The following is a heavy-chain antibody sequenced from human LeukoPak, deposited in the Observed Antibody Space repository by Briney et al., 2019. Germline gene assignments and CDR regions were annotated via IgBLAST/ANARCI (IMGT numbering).Heavy chain of an antibody. CDR1: GGSTSSSSYY. CDR2: IYYSGST. V-gene: IGHV4-39*01. D-gene: IGHD2-15*01. J-gene: IGHJ4*02. Sequence: SETLSLTCTVSGGSTSSSSYYWGWIRQPPGKGLEWIGSIYYSGSTYYNPSLKSRVTISVDTSKNQFSLKLSSVTAADTAVYYCARVYCSGGSCPFDYWGQGTLVTVSS. CDR3: ARVYCSGGSCPFDY.